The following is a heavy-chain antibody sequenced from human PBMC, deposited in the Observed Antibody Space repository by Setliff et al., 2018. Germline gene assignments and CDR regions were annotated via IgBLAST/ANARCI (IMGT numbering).Heavy chain of an antibody. CDR3: ARGGPTLTISRVPVVSSFDP. J-gene: IGHJ5*02. D-gene: IGHD3-3*01. Sequence: PSETLSLTCTVSGDSISSGYYYWTWIRQSAGKGLEWIGHFYTSGNTNYNPSLKSRVTISVDTSKNQFSLKLSSVTAADTATYYCARGGPTLTISRVPVVSSFDPWGQGSRVTAPQ. V-gene: IGHV4-61*09. CDR2: FYTSGNT. CDR1: GDSISSGYYY.